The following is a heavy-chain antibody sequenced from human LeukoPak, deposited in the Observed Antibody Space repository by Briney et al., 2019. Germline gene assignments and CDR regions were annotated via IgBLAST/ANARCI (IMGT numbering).Heavy chain of an antibody. D-gene: IGHD3-22*01. J-gene: IGHJ6*03. Sequence: PGGSLRLSCAASGFTFSSYGMHWVRQAPGKGLEWVAVISYDESNKYYADSVKGRFTISRDNSKNTLYLQMGSLRAEDMAVYYCARTGALYDSSGYPAFHYYYMDVWGKGTTVTVSS. CDR3: ARTGALYDSSGYPAFHYYYMDV. V-gene: IGHV3-30*03. CDR2: ISYDESNK. CDR1: GFTFSSYG.